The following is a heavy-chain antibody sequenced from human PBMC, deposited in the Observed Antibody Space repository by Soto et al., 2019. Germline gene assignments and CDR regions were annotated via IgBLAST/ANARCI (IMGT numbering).Heavy chain of an antibody. CDR3: ARDWDFWIHLYRSAALDL. CDR2: ISGSGTII. Sequence: GGSLRLSCAASGFTFSSYEMNWVRQAPGKGLEWLSYISGSGTIILYADSVKRRFTISRDNAKNSLYLQMNSLRVEDTAVSYCARDWDFWIHLYRSAALDLWGQGTMVNASS. D-gene: IGHD3-3*01. V-gene: IGHV3-48*03. J-gene: IGHJ3*01. CDR1: GFTFSSYE.